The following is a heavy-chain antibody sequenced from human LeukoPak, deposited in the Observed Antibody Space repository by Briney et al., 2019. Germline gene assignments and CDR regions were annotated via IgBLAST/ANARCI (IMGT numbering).Heavy chain of an antibody. V-gene: IGHV3-23*01. Sequence: AGGSLRLSCAASGFTFSSYAMSWVRQAPGKGLEWVSAIRGSGGSTYYADSVKGQFTISRDNSKNTLYLQMNSLRAEDTAVYYCAKDSPGYSSGWYRSPRNYFDYWGQGTLVTVSS. D-gene: IGHD6-19*01. J-gene: IGHJ4*02. CDR3: AKDSPGYSSGWYRSPRNYFDY. CDR1: GFTFSSYA. CDR2: IRGSGGST.